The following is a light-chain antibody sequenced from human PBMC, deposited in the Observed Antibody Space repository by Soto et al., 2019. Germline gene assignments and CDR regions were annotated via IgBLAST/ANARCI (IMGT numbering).Light chain of an antibody. CDR2: GAS. Sequence: EIVLTQSPGTLSLSPGEGATLSCRASQSVSTNFFAWYQQKPGQAPRLLIYGASTRATGIPDRFSGSGSGTHFPLTISRLEPEDFAVYYCQHYGRTSWTFGQGTKVEIK. CDR1: QSVSTNF. J-gene: IGKJ1*01. V-gene: IGKV3-20*01. CDR3: QHYGRTSWT.